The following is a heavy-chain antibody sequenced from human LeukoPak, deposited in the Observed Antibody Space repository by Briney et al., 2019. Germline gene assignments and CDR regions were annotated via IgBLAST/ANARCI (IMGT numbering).Heavy chain of an antibody. CDR2: ISISGSSK. CDR3: ARGYCSGGSCSYFDY. D-gene: IGHD2-15*01. CDR1: GFTFSTYE. V-gene: IGHV3-48*03. Sequence: PGGSLRLSCAASGFTFSTYEMNWVRQAPGKGLEWVSYISISGSSKYYADSVKGRFTISRDNAKNSLFLQMNSLGAEDTAVYYCARGYCSGGSCSYFDYWGQGTLVTVSS. J-gene: IGHJ4*02.